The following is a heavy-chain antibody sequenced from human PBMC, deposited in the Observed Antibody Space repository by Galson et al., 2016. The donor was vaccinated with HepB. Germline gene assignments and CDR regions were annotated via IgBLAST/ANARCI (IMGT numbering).Heavy chain of an antibody. D-gene: IGHD2-21*02. CDR3: ASGGNGDFIF. CDR2: IYYSGNT. V-gene: IGHV4-39*07. CDR1: GASISSLEYY. J-gene: IGHJ4*02. Sequence: ETLSLTCLVSGASISSLEYYWGWIRQPPGRGLEWIGSIYYSGNTHYSPSLKSPLTMSVDTSKTQISLKLTSVTAAYTAVYFCASGGNGDFIFWGQGTLVTVSS.